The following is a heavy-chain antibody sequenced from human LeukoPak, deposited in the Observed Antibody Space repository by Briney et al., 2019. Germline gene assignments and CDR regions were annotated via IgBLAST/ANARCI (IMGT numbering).Heavy chain of an antibody. CDR1: GYTFTGYY. Sequence: ASVKVSCKASGYTFTGYYMHWVRQAPGQGLEWMGWVNPNSGGTNYALKFQGRVTMTRDTSISTAYMELSRLRSDDTAVYYCARARITIFGVAIRDFDYWGQGTLVTVSS. D-gene: IGHD3-3*01. J-gene: IGHJ4*02. CDR2: VNPNSGGT. V-gene: IGHV1-2*02. CDR3: ARARITIFGVAIRDFDY.